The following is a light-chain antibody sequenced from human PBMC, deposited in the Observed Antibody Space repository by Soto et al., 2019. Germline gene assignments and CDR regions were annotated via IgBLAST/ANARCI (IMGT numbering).Light chain of an antibody. CDR2: GAS. CDR1: QTVSSN. Sequence: EIVMTQSPATLSVSPGERATLSCRASQTVSSNLAWYQQKPGQAPRLLIYGASTRATDIPAKFSGSGSGTEFTLTISSLQSEDFAVFYCQQYHIWPLTVGGGTKVDIK. J-gene: IGKJ4*01. CDR3: QQYHIWPLT. V-gene: IGKV3-15*01.